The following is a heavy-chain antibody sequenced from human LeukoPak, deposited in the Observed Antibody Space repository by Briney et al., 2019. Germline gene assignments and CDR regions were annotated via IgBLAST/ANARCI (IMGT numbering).Heavy chain of an antibody. D-gene: IGHD3-22*01. CDR3: ARPYYYDSRIDP. CDR1: GGSISSGDYY. V-gene: IGHV4-30-4*01. CDR2: MYYSGST. J-gene: IGHJ5*02. Sequence: PSETLSLTCTVSGGSISSGDYYWSWIRQPPGRGLEWIAYMYYSGSTYYNPSLKSRVTMSADTSKNQLSLKLSSVTAADTAVYYCARPYYYDSRIDPWGQGILVTVSS.